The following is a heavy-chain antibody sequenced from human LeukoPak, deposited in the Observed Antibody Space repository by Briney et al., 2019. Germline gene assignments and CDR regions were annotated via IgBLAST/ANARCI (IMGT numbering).Heavy chain of an antibody. D-gene: IGHD2-21*01. J-gene: IGHJ3*02. V-gene: IGHV1-18*01. Sequence: ASVKVSCKASGYTFTSYGISWVRQAPRQGLEWMGWISAYNGNTNYAQKLQGRVTMTTDTSTSTAYMELRSLRSDDTAVYYCARTNSALDAFDIWRQGTMVTVSS. CDR3: ARTNSALDAFDI. CDR2: ISAYNGNT. CDR1: GYTFTSYG.